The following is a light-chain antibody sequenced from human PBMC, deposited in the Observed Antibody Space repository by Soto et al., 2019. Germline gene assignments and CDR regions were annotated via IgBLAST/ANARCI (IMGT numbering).Light chain of an antibody. CDR2: GAS. V-gene: IGKV3-15*01. J-gene: IGKJ3*01. Sequence: EIVMTQSPATLSVSPGERATLSCRASQSVSSNLAWYQQKPGQAPRLLIYGASTRATGIPARFSGSGSGTEFTLTISSLQSEDFAVYYCQQYNNGPPLFGPGIKVDIK. CDR1: QSVSSN. CDR3: QQYNNGPPL.